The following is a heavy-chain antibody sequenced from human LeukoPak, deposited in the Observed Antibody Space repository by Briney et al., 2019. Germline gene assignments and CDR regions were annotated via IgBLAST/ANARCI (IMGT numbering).Heavy chain of an antibody. CDR3: ARDYGYCSGGSCYSPYYFDY. CDR2: IWYDGSNK. Sequence: PGRSLRLSCAASGFTFSSYGMHWVRQAPGKGLEWVAVIWYDGSNKYYADSVKGRFTISRDNSKNTLYLQMNSLRAEDTAVYYCARDYGYCSGGSCYSPYYFDYWGQGTLVTVSS. CDR1: GFTFSSYG. D-gene: IGHD2-15*01. V-gene: IGHV3-33*08. J-gene: IGHJ4*02.